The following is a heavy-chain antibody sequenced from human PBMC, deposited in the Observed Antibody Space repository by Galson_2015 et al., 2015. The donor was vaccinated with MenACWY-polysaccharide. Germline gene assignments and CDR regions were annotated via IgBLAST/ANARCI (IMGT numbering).Heavy chain of an antibody. V-gene: IGHV1-18*01. Sequence: SGKVSCKASGYIFTNFGISWVRQAPGQGLEWLGWINGNKGHTNNPQKLQGRVTMTADTSTSTAYMELRNPRSDDTAVYYCARDAVDYSISSSFTLFYFDHWGQGTPVTVSS. D-gene: IGHD2-2*02. CDR2: INGNKGHT. CDR1: GYIFTNFG. J-gene: IGHJ4*02. CDR3: ARDAVDYSISSSFTLFYFDH.